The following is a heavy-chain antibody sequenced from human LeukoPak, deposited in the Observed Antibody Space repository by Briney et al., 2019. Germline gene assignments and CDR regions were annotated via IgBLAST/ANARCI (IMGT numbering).Heavy chain of an antibody. D-gene: IGHD3-10*01. CDR1: GGSISSGSYY. J-gene: IGHJ4*02. V-gene: IGHV4-61*02. Sequence: SETLSLTCTVSGGSISSGSYYWSWIRQPAGKGLEWIGRIYTSGSTNYNPSLKSRVTISVDTSKNQFSLKLSSVTAADTAVYYCARAERGATFDYWGQGTLVTVSS. CDR2: IYTSGST. CDR3: ARAERGATFDY.